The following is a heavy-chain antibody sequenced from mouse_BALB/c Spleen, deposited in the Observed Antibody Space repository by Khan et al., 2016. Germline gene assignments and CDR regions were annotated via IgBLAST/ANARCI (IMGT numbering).Heavy chain of an antibody. V-gene: IGHV3-2*02. D-gene: IGHD1-2*01. CDR2: ISYTGST. CDR1: GYSITSDYA. CDR3: ARSPTATRYCDV. Sequence: EVQLVESGPGLVKPSQSLSLTCTVTGYSITSDYAWNWIRQFPGNKLEWMGYISYTGSTRYNPSLKSRISFTRDTSKNQFFLQLNSVTTEDTVTYYCARSPTATRYCDVWGAGTTVTVSS. J-gene: IGHJ1*01.